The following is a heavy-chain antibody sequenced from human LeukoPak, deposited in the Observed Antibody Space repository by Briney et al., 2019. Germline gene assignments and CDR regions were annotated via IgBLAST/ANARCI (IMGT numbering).Heavy chain of an antibody. CDR2: IIPILGIA. V-gene: IGHV1-69*04. CDR3: ARSGYYGPGRGNWFDP. CDR1: GGTFSSYA. J-gene: IGHJ5*02. D-gene: IGHD3-10*01. Sequence: SVKVSCKASGGTFSSYAISWVRQAPGQGLEWMGRIIPILGIANYAQKFQGRVTITADKSTSTAYMELSSLRSEDTAVYYCARSGYYGPGRGNWFDPWGQGTLVTVSS.